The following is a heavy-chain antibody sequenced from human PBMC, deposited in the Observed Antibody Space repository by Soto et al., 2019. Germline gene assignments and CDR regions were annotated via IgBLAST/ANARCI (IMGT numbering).Heavy chain of an antibody. J-gene: IGHJ5*02. CDR3: AREGTLRYFDWLPSKGWFDP. Sequence: PSETLSLTCAVYGGSFSGYYWSWIRQPPGKGLEWSGEINHSGSTNYNPALKSRVTISVDTSKNQFSLTLSSVTAADTAVYYCAREGTLRYFDWLPSKGWFDPWGQGTLVTVSS. V-gene: IGHV4-34*01. D-gene: IGHD3-9*01. CDR2: INHSGST. CDR1: GGSFSGYY.